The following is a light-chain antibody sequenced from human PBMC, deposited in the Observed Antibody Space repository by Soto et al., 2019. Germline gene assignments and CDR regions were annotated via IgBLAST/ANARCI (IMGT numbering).Light chain of an antibody. CDR1: QRVTSVH. J-gene: IGKJ2*01. CDR3: QYYGASPLYT. Sequence: EMVLTQSPGTLSLSPGKRATLSCRASQRVTSVHLAWYQQRPGQAPRLLIYGASNRATGVTERFTGSASGTDFNLTISSLGPEDSATYYCQYYGASPLYTFGRGTKLE. V-gene: IGKV3-20*01. CDR2: GAS.